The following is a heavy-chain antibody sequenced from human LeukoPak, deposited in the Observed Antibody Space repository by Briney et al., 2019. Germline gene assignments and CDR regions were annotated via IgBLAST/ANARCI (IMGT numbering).Heavy chain of an antibody. D-gene: IGHD3-10*01. Sequence: PSETLSLTCTVSGGSISSYYWSWIRQPPGKGLEWIGYIYYSGSTNYNPSLKSRVTISVDTSKNQFSLKLSSVTAADTAVYYCATPPPRGSYYPTGFPPGGKGPLVTVSP. V-gene: IGHV4-59*08. CDR1: GGSISSYY. CDR3: ATPPPRGSYYPTGFPP. CDR2: IYYSGST. J-gene: IGHJ5*02.